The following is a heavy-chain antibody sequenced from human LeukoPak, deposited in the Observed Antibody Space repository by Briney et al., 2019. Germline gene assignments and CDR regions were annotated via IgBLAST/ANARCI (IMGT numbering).Heavy chain of an antibody. Sequence: GGSLRLSCAASGFTFSSYAMSWVRQAPGKGLEWVSVIYSGGSTYYADSVKGRSTISRDNSKNTLYLQMNSLRAEDTAVYYCARVGLRWENYFDYWGQGTLVTVSS. J-gene: IGHJ4*01. V-gene: IGHV3-66*01. CDR2: IYSGGST. D-gene: IGHD4-23*01. CDR1: GFTFSSYA. CDR3: ARVGLRWENYFDY.